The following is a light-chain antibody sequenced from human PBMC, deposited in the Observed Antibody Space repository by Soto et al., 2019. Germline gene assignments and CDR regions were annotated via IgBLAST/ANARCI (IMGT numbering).Light chain of an antibody. J-gene: IGKJ1*01. CDR2: GAS. V-gene: IGKV3-20*01. CDR1: QSVSSTY. Sequence: EILLTQSPGTLSLSPGERATLSCRASQSVSSTYLSWYQLKPGQAPRLLIYGASSRATGMPDRFSGSGSGTTFSLTISRMEPEDFAVYYCQQYGYSFSAFGQGTKVEL. CDR3: QQYGYSFSA.